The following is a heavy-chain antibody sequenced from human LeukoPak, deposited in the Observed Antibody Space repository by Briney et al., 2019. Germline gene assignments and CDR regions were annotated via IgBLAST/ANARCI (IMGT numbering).Heavy chain of an antibody. V-gene: IGHV3-11*04. CDR1: GFTFSDYY. D-gene: IGHD1-26*01. Sequence: GGSLRLSCAASGFTFSDYYMSWIRQAPGKGLEWISYISSSGSIIYYAESVKGRFTMSRDNAKRSMYLQMNSLRDEDTAMYYCGRRLKVGVTPVGADSWGKGTLVIVSS. CDR3: GRRLKVGVTPVGADS. CDR2: ISSSGSII. J-gene: IGHJ4*02.